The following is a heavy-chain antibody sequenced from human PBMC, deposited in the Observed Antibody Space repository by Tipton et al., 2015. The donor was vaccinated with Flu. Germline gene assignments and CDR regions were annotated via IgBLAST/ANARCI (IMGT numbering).Heavy chain of an antibody. V-gene: IGHV3-23*01. CDR3: ARSTYYYGSGSADY. Sequence: GSLRLSCAASGFTFSRYAMSWVRQAPGKGLEWVAAISGGGGTTYFADSLKGRFTISSDISKNTLYLQMNSLRAEDTAVYYCARSTYYYGSGSADYWGQGTLVTVSS. CDR2: ISGGGGTT. J-gene: IGHJ4*02. CDR1: GFTFSRYA. D-gene: IGHD3-10*01.